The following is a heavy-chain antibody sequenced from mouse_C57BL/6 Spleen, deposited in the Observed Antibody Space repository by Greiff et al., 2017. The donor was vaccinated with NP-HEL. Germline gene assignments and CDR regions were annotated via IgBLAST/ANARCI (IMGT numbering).Heavy chain of an antibody. CDR1: GYSFTDYN. J-gene: IGHJ2*01. D-gene: IGHD1-1*01. V-gene: IGHV1-39*01. CDR3: ARGTTVDYFDY. CDR2: INPNYGTT. Sequence: VQLQQSGPELVKPGASVKMSCKASGYSFTDYNMNWVKQSHGQGLEWIGVINPNYGTTSYNQKFKGKATLTVDQSSSTAYMQLNSLTSEDSAVYYCARGTTVDYFDYWGQGTTLTVSS.